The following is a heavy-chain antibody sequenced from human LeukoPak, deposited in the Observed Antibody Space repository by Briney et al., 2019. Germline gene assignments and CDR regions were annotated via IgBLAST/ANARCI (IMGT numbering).Heavy chain of an antibody. Sequence: PGGSLRLSCAASGFTFSSYSMNWVRQAPGKGLEWVAVVWYDGSNKYYADSVKGRFTISRDNSKNTLYLQMNSLRAEDTAVYYCARDHSSGWYSDYFDYWGQGTLVTVSS. CDR2: VWYDGSNK. CDR3: ARDHSSGWYSDYFDY. CDR1: GFTFSSYS. J-gene: IGHJ4*02. D-gene: IGHD6-19*01. V-gene: IGHV3-33*08.